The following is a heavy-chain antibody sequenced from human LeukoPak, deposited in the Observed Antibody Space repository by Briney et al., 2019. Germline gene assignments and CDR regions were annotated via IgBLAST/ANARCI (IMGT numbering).Heavy chain of an antibody. J-gene: IGHJ5*02. Sequence: PSETLSLTCTVSGGSISSGSYYWSWIRQPAGKGLEWIGRIYTSGSTNYNPSLKSRVTISVDTSKNQFSLKLSSVTAADTAVYYCARDRSKNWFDPWGQGTLVTVSS. CDR1: GGSISSGSYY. CDR3: ARDRSKNWFDP. V-gene: IGHV4-61*02. CDR2: IYTSGST.